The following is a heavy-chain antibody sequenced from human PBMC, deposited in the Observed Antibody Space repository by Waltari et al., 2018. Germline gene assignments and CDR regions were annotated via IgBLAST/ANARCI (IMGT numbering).Heavy chain of an antibody. D-gene: IGHD6-19*01. V-gene: IGHV3-30*04. CDR3: ARAMAGAVSRLARNWYFDL. Sequence: QEELVDSGGGVVQPGRSLRLPGPASVFTFRSYPMHWFRQAPGKGLQWVAFISYDGTKKYYADSVKGRFTISRDNSKETLYLHMSSLRPEDTAVYYCARAMAGAVSRLARNWYFDLWGRGTLVTVSS. J-gene: IGHJ2*01. CDR2: ISYDGTKK. CDR1: VFTFRSYP.